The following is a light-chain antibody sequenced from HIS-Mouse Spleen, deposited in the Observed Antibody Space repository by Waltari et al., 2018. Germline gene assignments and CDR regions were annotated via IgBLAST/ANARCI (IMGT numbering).Light chain of an antibody. Sequence: SYVLTQPPSVSVAPGKPARSTCGGTNISSKSVHGYQQKPGQAPVLVVYDDSDRPSGIPERFSGSNSGNTATLTISRVEAGDEADYYCQVWDSSSDHVVFGGGTKLTVL. CDR2: DDS. CDR1: NISSKS. J-gene: IGLJ2*01. V-gene: IGLV3-21*03. CDR3: QVWDSSSDHVV.